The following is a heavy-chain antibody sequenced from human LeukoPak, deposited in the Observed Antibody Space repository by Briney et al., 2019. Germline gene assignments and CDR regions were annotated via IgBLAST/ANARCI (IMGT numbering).Heavy chain of an antibody. V-gene: IGHV1-2*02. D-gene: IGHD2-8*01. CDR1: GHTFTGYY. CDR2: INPNSGGT. CDR3: ARDRYCTNGVCYTGRYFDY. Sequence: ASVKVSCKASGHTFTGYYMHWVRQAPGQGLEWMGWINPNSGGTNYAQKFQGRVTMTRDTSISTAYMELSRLRSDDTAVYYCARDRYCTNGVCYTGRYFDYWGQGTLVTVSS. J-gene: IGHJ4*02.